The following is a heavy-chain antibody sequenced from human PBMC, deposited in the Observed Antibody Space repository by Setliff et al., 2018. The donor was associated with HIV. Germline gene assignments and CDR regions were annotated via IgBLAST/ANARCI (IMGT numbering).Heavy chain of an antibody. V-gene: IGHV4-59*11. CDR1: GGSISSHY. D-gene: IGHD3-10*01. CDR2: IYYSGST. Sequence: SETLSLTCTVSGGSISSHYWSWIRQPPGKGLEWIGYIYYSGSTNYNPSLKSRVTISVDTSKNQFSLKLSSVTAADTAVYYCARRLLWFGEVGAFDIRGQGTMVTVSS. CDR3: ARRLLWFGEVGAFDI. J-gene: IGHJ3*02.